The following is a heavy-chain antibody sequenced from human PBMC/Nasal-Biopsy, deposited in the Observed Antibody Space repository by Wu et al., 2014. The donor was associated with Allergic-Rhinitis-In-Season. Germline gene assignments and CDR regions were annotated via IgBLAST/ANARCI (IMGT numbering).Heavy chain of an antibody. J-gene: IGHJ6*02. V-gene: IGHV3-30*18. Sequence: LRLSCAASGFTFSSYGIHWVRQAPGKGLEWVAVISYDGNNKYYADSVKGRFTISRDNSKNTLYLQMNSLRVEDTAVYYCAKGTLRYFDWLLPYYYYGMDVWGQGTTVTVSS. D-gene: IGHD3-9*01. CDR3: AKGTLRYFDWLLPYYYYGMDV. CDR1: GFTFSSYG. CDR2: ISYDGNNK.